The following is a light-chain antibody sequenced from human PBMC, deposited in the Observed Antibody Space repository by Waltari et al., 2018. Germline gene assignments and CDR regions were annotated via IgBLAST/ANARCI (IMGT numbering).Light chain of an antibody. CDR1: QSVGNK. CDR3: QQSNNWPYT. CDR2: DAS. V-gene: IGKV3-15*01. Sequence: EIEMTQSPATLSVSPGERATVSCRASQSVGNKVAWYQQKPGQAPRLLFYDASTRATGIPVRFSGSGSGTEFTLTISSLQSEDFAVYYCQQSNNWPYTFGQGTKLEIK. J-gene: IGKJ2*01.